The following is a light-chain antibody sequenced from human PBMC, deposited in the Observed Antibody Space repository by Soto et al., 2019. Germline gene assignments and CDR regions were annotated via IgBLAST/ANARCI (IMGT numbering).Light chain of an antibody. Sequence: DIVMTQSPDSLAVSLGERATINCKSSQSVLYSSNNKNYLAWYQHKPGQPPKLLMYGASTRESGVPHRFSGSGSGTEFTLTISSLQAEDLAVYYCQQYYNTPYTFGQGTKLEIK. CDR2: GAS. CDR3: QQYYNTPYT. J-gene: IGKJ2*01. CDR1: QSVLYSSNNKNY. V-gene: IGKV4-1*01.